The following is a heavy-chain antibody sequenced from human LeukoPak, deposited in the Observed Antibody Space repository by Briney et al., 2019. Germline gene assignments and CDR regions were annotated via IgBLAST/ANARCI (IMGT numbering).Heavy chain of an antibody. CDR3: AKARPAFDY. J-gene: IGHJ4*02. CDR2: ISYDGSNK. V-gene: IGHV3-30-3*01. CDR1: GFTFSSYA. Sequence: PGRSLRLSCAASGFTFSSYAMHWVRQAPGKGLEWVAVISYDGSNKYYADSVKGRFTISRDNSKNTLYLQMNSLRAEDTAVYYCAKARPAFDYWGQGTLVTVSS.